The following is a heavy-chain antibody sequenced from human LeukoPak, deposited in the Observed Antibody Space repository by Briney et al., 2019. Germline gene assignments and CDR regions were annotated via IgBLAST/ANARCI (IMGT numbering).Heavy chain of an antibody. Sequence: SETLSLTCAVSGYSISSGYYWGWIRQPPGKGLEWIGSIYHSGSTYYNPSLKSRVTISVDTSKNQFSLKLSSVPAADTAVYYCAGLTYYDFWSGKTPTFDYWGQGTLVTVSS. CDR3: AGLTYYDFWSGKTPTFDY. CDR1: GYSISSGYY. D-gene: IGHD3-3*01. V-gene: IGHV4-38-2*01. J-gene: IGHJ4*02. CDR2: IYHSGST.